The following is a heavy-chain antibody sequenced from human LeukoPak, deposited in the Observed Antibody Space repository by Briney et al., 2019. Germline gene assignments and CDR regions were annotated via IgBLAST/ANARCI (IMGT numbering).Heavy chain of an antibody. CDR1: GGTFSSYA. CDR3: ARVWSSGLHANDY. CDR2: IIPILGIA. Sequence: SVKVSCKASGGTFSSYAISWVRQAPGQGLEWMGRIIPILGIANYAQKFQGRVTITADKSTSTAYMELSSLRSEDTAVYYCARVWSSGLHANDYWGQGALVTVSS. V-gene: IGHV1-69*04. D-gene: IGHD3-22*01. J-gene: IGHJ4*02.